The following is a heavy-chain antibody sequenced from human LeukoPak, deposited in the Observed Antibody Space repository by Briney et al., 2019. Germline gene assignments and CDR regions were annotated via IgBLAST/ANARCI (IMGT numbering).Heavy chain of an antibody. Sequence: GGSLRLSCAASGFTFSSYAMSWVRQAPGKGLEWVSAISGSGGSTYYADSVKGRFTISRDNSKNTLYLQMNSLRAEDTAVYYCAKEEVVGYYGSGSYPKPFDYWGQGTLVTVSS. J-gene: IGHJ4*02. V-gene: IGHV3-23*01. CDR2: ISGSGGST. CDR1: GFTFSSYA. CDR3: AKEEVVGYYGSGSYPKPFDY. D-gene: IGHD3-10*01.